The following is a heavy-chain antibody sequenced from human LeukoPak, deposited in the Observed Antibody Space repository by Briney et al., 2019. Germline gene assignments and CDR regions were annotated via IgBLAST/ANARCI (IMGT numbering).Heavy chain of an antibody. D-gene: IGHD3-10*01. Sequence: APLETYCVGSGKSFDSCWSGMVRQKSRKGLEWMGIIYPGDSDTRYSPSFQGQVAISADKSISTAYLQWSSLKASDTAMYYCARLGSGTSRKGESYGMDVWGRGTRVSVSS. CDR3: ARLGSGTSRKGESYGMDV. J-gene: IGHJ6*02. CDR2: IYPGDSDT. V-gene: IGHV5-51*01. CDR1: GKSFDSCW.